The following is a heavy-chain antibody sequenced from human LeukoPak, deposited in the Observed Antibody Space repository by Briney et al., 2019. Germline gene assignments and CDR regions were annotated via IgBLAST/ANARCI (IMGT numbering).Heavy chain of an antibody. V-gene: IGHV3-21*01. CDR1: GFTFSRYS. D-gene: IGHD3-22*01. CDR2: ISSTSTFI. Sequence: PGGSLRLSCAASGFTFSRYSMNWVPEAPRKGLERVASISSTSTFIYSADSVKGRFTISRDTAKNSLFLQMNSLRAEDTAIYYCARDYFDSSDYPQTYYYYYMDVWGKGTTVTVSS. CDR3: ARDYFDSSDYPQTYYYYYMDV. J-gene: IGHJ6*03.